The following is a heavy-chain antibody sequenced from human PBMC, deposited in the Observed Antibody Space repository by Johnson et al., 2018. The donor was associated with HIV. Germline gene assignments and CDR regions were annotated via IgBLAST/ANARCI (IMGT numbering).Heavy chain of an antibody. CDR3: ARESDILTGYPNAFDI. CDR1: GFTFSDYY. D-gene: IGHD3-9*01. V-gene: IGHV3-11*01. CDR2: ISSSGGTK. Sequence: QVQLVESGGGLVKPGRSLRLSCAASGFTFSDYYMIWIRQAPGKGLDWVSYISSSGGTKYYADSVKGRFTISRDNAKKSLYLQMNSLRAEDTAVYYCARESDILTGYPNAFDIWGQGTMVTVSS. J-gene: IGHJ3*02.